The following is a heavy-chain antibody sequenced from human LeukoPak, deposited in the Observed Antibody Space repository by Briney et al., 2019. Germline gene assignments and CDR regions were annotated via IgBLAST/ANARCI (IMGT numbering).Heavy chain of an antibody. V-gene: IGHV4-34*01. J-gene: IGHJ5*02. Sequence: PSETLSLTCAVYGGSFSGYYWSWIRQPPGKGLEWIGEINHSGSTNYNPSLKSRVTISVDTSKNQFSLKLSSVTAADTAVYYCARRAPRYFDWFIMFDPWGQGTLVTVSS. CDR3: ARRAPRYFDWFIMFDP. CDR2: INHSGST. D-gene: IGHD3-9*01. CDR1: GGSFSGYY.